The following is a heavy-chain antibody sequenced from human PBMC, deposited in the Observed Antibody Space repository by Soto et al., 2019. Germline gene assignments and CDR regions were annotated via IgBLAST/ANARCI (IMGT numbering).Heavy chain of an antibody. CDR3: AREGGDYGGWFDP. CDR2: INPNSGGT. V-gene: IGHV1-2*04. Sequence: ASVKVSCKASGYTFTCYYMHWVRQAPGQGLEWMGWINPNSGGTNYAQKFQGWVTMTRDTSISTAYMELSRLRSDDTAVYYCAREGGDYGGWFDPWGQGTLVTVSS. J-gene: IGHJ5*01. CDR1: GYTFTCYY. D-gene: IGHD4-17*01.